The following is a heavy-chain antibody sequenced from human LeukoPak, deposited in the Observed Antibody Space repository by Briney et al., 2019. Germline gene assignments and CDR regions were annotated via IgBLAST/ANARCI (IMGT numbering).Heavy chain of an antibody. CDR1: GFTLSSYA. J-gene: IGHJ4*02. Sequence: GGSLRLSCAASGFTLSSYAMTWVRQAPGKGPEWVSGIGDSGATTYYADSVKGRFTISRDNSKNTLHLQMSSLRAEDTAVYFCASFHYYGSGAYYLSYWGQGTLVTVSS. CDR3: ASFHYYGSGAYYLSY. D-gene: IGHD3-10*01. CDR2: IGDSGATT. V-gene: IGHV3-23*01.